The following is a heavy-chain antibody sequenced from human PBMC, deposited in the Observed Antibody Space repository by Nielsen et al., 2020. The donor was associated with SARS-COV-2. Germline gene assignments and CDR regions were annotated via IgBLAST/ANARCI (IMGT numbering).Heavy chain of an antibody. CDR2: IYSDGST. V-gene: IGHV3-53*01. CDR1: GFTFSSYW. J-gene: IGHJ4*02. CDR3: AREFALRDTAYFDY. Sequence: GESLKISCAASGFTFSSYWMSWVRQAPGKGLQWVPLIYSDGSTKYADSVKGRFTISRDNSRNTVYLQMNSLRPEDTAVYYCAREFALRDTAYFDYWGQGTLVTVSS. D-gene: IGHD5-18*01.